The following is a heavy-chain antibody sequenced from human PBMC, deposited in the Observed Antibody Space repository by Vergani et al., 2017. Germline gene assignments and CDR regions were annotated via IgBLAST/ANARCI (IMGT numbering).Heavy chain of an antibody. CDR3: ARAESYYDFWSGQGYYYYYGMDV. J-gene: IGHJ6*02. Sequence: QVQLVQSGAEVKKPGASVKVSCKASGYTFTGYYMHWVRQAPGQGLEWMGWINPNSGGKNYAQKFQGRVTMTRDTSISTAYMELSRLRSDDTAVYYCARAESYYDFWSGQGYYYYYGMDVWGQGTTVTVSS. CDR2: INPNSGGK. V-gene: IGHV1-2*02. D-gene: IGHD3-3*01. CDR1: GYTFTGYY.